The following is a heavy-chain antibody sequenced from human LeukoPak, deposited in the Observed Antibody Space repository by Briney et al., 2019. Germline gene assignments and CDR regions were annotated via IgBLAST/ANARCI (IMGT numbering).Heavy chain of an antibody. CDR2: ISGDRTGT. CDR3: AKGGISSVFHAFDI. Sequence: GGSLRLSCAASGLTFSSYAMSWVRQARGKGLEWVSAISGDRTGTYYTDSVKGRFTISRDNSKNILFLQMNSLRVEDTAVYYCAKGGISSVFHAFDIWGQGTMVTVSS. V-gene: IGHV3-23*01. D-gene: IGHD1-14*01. J-gene: IGHJ3*02. CDR1: GLTFSSYA.